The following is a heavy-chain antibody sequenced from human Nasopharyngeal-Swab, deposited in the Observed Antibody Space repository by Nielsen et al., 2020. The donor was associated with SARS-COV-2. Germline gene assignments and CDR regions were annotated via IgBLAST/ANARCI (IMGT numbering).Heavy chain of an antibody. Sequence: GESLKISCAASGFTFSSYAMIWVLQAPGKGLEWVSALSGSGGSTYYADSVKGRFTISRDNSKNTLYLQMNSLRAEDTAVYYCAKARQAYYYGSGSYHDYWGQGTLVTVSS. CDR3: AKARQAYYYGSGSYHDY. D-gene: IGHD3-10*01. CDR2: LSGSGGST. V-gene: IGHV3-23*01. CDR1: GFTFSSYA. J-gene: IGHJ4*02.